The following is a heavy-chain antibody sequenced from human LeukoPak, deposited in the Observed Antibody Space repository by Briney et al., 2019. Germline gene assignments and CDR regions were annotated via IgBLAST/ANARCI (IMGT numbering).Heavy chain of an antibody. CDR1: GYTFTGYY. J-gene: IGHJ4*02. D-gene: IGHD3-3*01. Sequence: ASVKVSCKASGYTFTGYYMHWVRQAPGQGLEWMGWINPNSGGTNYAQKFQGRVTMTRDTSISTAYMELSRLRSDDTAVYYCVRSQRFLEWLSPSFDYWGQGTLVTVSS. V-gene: IGHV1-2*02. CDR3: VRSQRFLEWLSPSFDY. CDR2: INPNSGGT.